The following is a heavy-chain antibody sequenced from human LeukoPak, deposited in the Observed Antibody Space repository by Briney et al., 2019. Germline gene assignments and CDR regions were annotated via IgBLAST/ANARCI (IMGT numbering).Heavy chain of an antibody. CDR1: GYSISSGHY. V-gene: IGHV4-38-2*01. Sequence: SETLSVTCVVSGYSISSGHYWGWIRQTPGKGLEWLGSLFHGGTTYYNPSLNSRLTISEDTSNNQFSLRLTSVTAADTAVYFCARVSHYYYYYMDVWDNGTTVIVSS. D-gene: IGHD5/OR15-5a*01. J-gene: IGHJ6*03. CDR3: ARVSHYYYYYMDV. CDR2: LFHGGTT.